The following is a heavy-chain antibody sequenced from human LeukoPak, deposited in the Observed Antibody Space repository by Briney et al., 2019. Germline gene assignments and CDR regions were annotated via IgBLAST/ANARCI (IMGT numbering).Heavy chain of an antibody. CDR3: ARGRGAYSYGYGVDY. CDR1: GFSFSDYA. CDR2: IVYDGSNH. V-gene: IGHV3-30-3*01. Sequence: GGTLRLSCAASGFSFSDYAIYWVRQAPGKGLEWVAVIVYDGSNHYYPASVKGRFTISRDNSRNTLYLQMKSMRAEDTAVYYCARGRGAYSYGYGVDYWGQGTLVIVSS. D-gene: IGHD5-18*01. J-gene: IGHJ4*02.